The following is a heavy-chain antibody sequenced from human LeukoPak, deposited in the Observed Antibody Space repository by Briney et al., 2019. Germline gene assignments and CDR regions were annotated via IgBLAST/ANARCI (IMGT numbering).Heavy chain of an antibody. D-gene: IGHD3-10*01. Sequence: TGGSLRLSCAASGFTFSSYGMHWVRQAPGKGLDWVAFIHHDGSNKYYADSVRGRFTISRDNSKNTLYLQMNSLRAEDTAVYYCARFRGRHRGVVFDCWGQGTLVTVSS. V-gene: IGHV3-30*02. CDR2: IHHDGSNK. J-gene: IGHJ4*02. CDR1: GFTFSSYG. CDR3: ARFRGRHRGVVFDC.